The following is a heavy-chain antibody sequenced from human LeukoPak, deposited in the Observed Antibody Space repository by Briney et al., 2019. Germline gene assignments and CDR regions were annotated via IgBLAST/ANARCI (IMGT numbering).Heavy chain of an antibody. D-gene: IGHD3-3*01. CDR2: IYYSGST. Sequence: SETLPLTCTVSGGSIRSSYYYWGWIRQPPGKGLEWIGYIYYSGSTYYNPSLKSRVTISVDTSKNQFSLKLSSVTAADTAVYYCARLDYDFWSGYYFDYWGQGTLVTVSS. J-gene: IGHJ4*02. CDR1: GGSIRSSYYY. V-gene: IGHV4-30-4*08. CDR3: ARLDYDFWSGYYFDY.